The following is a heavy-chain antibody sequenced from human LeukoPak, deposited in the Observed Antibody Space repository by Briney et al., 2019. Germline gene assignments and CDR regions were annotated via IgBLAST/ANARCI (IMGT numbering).Heavy chain of an antibody. CDR3: ARSTCSGGSCSIDY. Sequence: SETLSLTCTVSGGSISSYYWSWIQQPPGKGLEWIGYIYYSGSTNYNPSLKSRVTISVDTSKNQFSLKLSSVTAADTAVYYCARSTCSGGSCSIDYWGQGTLVTVSS. V-gene: IGHV4-59*01. CDR1: GGSISSYY. J-gene: IGHJ4*02. CDR2: IYYSGST. D-gene: IGHD2-15*01.